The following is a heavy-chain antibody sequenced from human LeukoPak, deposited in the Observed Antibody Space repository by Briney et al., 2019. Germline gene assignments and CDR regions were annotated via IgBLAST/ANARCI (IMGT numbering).Heavy chain of an antibody. V-gene: IGHV3-23*01. D-gene: IGHD1-14*01. Sequence: GGSLRLSCAASLVTFNNYAMTWVRQAPGKGLEWVSTISDSGGSTYYADSVKGRFTISRDNSKNTLYLQMDSLRAEDTALYYCAKGSGINHYHWIDPWGQGTLVTVSS. CDR3: AKGSGINHYHWIDP. J-gene: IGHJ5*02. CDR1: LVTFNNYA. CDR2: ISDSGGST.